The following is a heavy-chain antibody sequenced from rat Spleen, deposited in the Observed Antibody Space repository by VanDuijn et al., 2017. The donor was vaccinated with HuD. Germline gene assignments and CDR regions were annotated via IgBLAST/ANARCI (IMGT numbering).Heavy chain of an antibody. V-gene: IGHV3-3*01. CDR2: INSAGTT. CDR3: ASLYSSYSLYYFDY. CDR1: GYSITSSYR. D-gene: IGHD1-2*01. J-gene: IGHJ2*01. Sequence: EVQLQESGPGLVKPSQSLSLTCSVTGYSITSSYRWNWNRKFPGNKLEWMGYINSAGTTNYNPSLKSRISITRDTSKNQFFLQVNSVTTEDTATYYCASLYSSYSLYYFDYWGQGVMVTVSS.